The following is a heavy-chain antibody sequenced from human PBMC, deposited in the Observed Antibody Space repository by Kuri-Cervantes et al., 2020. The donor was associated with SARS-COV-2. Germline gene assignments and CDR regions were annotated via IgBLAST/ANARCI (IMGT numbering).Heavy chain of an antibody. J-gene: IGHJ6*02. CDR1: GYTFTSYD. D-gene: IGHD6-13*01. CDR2: MDPNSGNT. Sequence: ASVKVSCKASGYTFTSYDINWVRQATGQGLEWMGWMDPNSGNTSYAQKFQGRVTMTRNTSISTAYMELSSLRSEDTAVYHCARRFYGSSWYNYYYYGMDVWGQGTTVTVSS. V-gene: IGHV1-8*01. CDR3: ARRFYGSSWYNYYYYGMDV.